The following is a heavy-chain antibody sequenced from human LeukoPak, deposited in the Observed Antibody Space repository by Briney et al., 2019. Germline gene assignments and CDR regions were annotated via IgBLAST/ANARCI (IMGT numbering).Heavy chain of an antibody. J-gene: IGHJ4*02. CDR1: GFNFSNYR. Sequence: PGGSLRLSCVASGFNFSNYRMSWVRQAPGKGLEWVANVKEDGSEKYYVDSVKGRFTISRDNAKNSLYLQMNSLLCAEPAAYYCARYDSTGYLYFDHWGQGTLVTVSS. D-gene: IGHD3-22*01. CDR3: ARYDSTGYLYFDH. CDR2: VKEDGSEK. V-gene: IGHV3-7*05.